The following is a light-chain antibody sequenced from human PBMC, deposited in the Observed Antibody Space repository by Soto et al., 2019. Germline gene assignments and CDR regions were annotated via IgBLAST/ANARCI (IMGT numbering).Light chain of an antibody. CDR1: TTDIDNYDS. J-gene: IGLJ1*01. CDR2: NVN. V-gene: IGLV2-18*01. CDR3: SLYASNGSLI. Sequence: QSALTQPPSASGSPGQSVTISCTATTTDIDNYDSFSWHQQPPATPPKLITYNVNNRPSVAPALSAPTTAANPASLTISLLQAEDETDYFCSLYASNGSLIFGPGTKVTVL.